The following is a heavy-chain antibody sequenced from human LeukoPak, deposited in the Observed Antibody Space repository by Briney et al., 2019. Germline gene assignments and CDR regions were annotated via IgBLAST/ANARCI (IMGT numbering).Heavy chain of an antibody. V-gene: IGHV4-38-2*02. CDR1: GYSISSGYY. CDR3: ARDLYCTNGVCYSIDY. CDR2: IYHSGST. Sequence: PSETLSLTCTVSGYSISSGYYWGWIRQPPGKGLEWIGSIYHSGSTYYSPSLKSRVTISVDTSKNQFSLKLSSVTAADTAVYYCARDLYCTNGVCYSIDYWGQGTLVTVSS. J-gene: IGHJ4*02. D-gene: IGHD2-8*01.